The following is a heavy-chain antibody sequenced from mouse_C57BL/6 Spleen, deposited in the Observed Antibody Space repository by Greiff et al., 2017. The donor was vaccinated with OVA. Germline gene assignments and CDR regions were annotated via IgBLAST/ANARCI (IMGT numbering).Heavy chain of an antibody. D-gene: IGHD1-1*01. Sequence: DVKLQESGPGLVKPSQSLSLTCSVTGYSITSGYYWNWIRQFPGNKLEWMGYISYDGSNNYNPSLKNRISITRDTSKNQFFLKLNSVTTEDTATYYCARGTTVSQGYFDVWGTGTTVTVSS. J-gene: IGHJ1*03. CDR1: GYSITSGYY. CDR2: ISYDGSN. V-gene: IGHV3-6*01. CDR3: ARGTTVSQGYFDV.